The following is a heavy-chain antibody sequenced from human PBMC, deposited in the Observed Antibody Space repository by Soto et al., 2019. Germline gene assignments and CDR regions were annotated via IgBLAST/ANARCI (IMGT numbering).Heavy chain of an antibody. V-gene: IGHV4-30-4*01. D-gene: IGHD5-12*01. CDR3: ARDYSNGYNLVEYYFDY. J-gene: IGHJ4*02. CDR1: GGSISSGDYY. Sequence: SETLSLTCTVSGGSISSGDYYWSWIRQPPGKGLEWIMYIYYSRSTYYNPSLKSRVTISVDTSKNQFSLKLSSVTAADTALYYCARDYSNGYNLVEYYFDYWGQGTLVTVSS. CDR2: IYYSRST.